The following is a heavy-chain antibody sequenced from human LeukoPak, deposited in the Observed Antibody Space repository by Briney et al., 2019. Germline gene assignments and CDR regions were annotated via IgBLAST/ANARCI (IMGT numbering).Heavy chain of an antibody. D-gene: IGHD4-23*01. CDR1: GGSVSSGSYY. CDR2: IYYSGST. CDR3: ARDPLAVVTPVVAFDI. V-gene: IGHV4-61*01. J-gene: IGHJ3*02. Sequence: SETLSLTCTVSGGSVSSGSYYWSWIRQPPGKGLEWIGYIYYSGSTNYNPSLKSRVTISVDTSKNQFSLKLSSVTAADTAVYYCARDPLAVVTPVVAFDIWGQGTMVTVSS.